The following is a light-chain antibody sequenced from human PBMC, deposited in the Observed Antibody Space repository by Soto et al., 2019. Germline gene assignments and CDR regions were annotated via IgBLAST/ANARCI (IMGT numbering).Light chain of an antibody. V-gene: IGKV3-15*01. Sequence: EIVMTQSPATLSVSPGERATLSCRASQSVSTNLAWYQQKPGQAPRLLIYAASVRATGIPARFSVSGSGTEFTLTLSSLQSEYFATLYCQQSEQRPSNLSFGGGTKVEIK. CDR2: AAS. CDR1: QSVSTN. J-gene: IGKJ4*01. CDR3: QQSEQRPSNLS.